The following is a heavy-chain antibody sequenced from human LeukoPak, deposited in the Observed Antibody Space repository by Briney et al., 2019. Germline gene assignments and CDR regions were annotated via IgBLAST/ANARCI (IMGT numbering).Heavy chain of an antibody. Sequence: PSETLSLTCTVSGGSISSYYWSWIRQPPGKGLEWIGQIYYSGSTNYNPSLKSRVIISVDTSKNQFSLKLSSVTAADTAVYCCARVFPSGRSVGTLDYWGQGTLVTVSS. J-gene: IGHJ4*02. CDR1: GGSISSYY. D-gene: IGHD1-14*01. CDR3: ARVFPSGRSVGTLDY. CDR2: IYYSGST. V-gene: IGHV4-59*01.